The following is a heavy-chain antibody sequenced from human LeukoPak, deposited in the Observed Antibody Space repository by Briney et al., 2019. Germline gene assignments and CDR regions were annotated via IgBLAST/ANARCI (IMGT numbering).Heavy chain of an antibody. CDR3: ARDAAVAGYSLDS. Sequence: SQTLSLTCAISGDSVSGNTVAWNWIRQSPSRGLEWLGRTYYRSKWYSDYAESVKSRITINSDTSKNQLSLQLRSVTPEDTAVYYCARDAAVAGYSLDSWGQGTLVTVSS. CDR1: GDSVSGNTVA. D-gene: IGHD6-19*01. V-gene: IGHV6-1*01. J-gene: IGHJ4*02. CDR2: TYYRSKWYS.